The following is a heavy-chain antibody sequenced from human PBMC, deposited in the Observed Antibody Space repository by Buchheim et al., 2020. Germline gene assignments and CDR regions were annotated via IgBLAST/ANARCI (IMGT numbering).Heavy chain of an antibody. D-gene: IGHD3-3*01. Sequence: EVQLVESGGGLVQPGGSLRLSCAASGFTFSSYSMNWVRQAPGKGLEWVSYISSSSSTIYYADSVKGRFTISRDNAKNSLYLQMNSLRAEDTAVYYCARDCVDYDFWSGYCQYFDYWGQGTL. CDR2: ISSSSSTI. CDR1: GFTFSSYS. J-gene: IGHJ4*02. V-gene: IGHV3-48*01. CDR3: ARDCVDYDFWSGYCQYFDY.